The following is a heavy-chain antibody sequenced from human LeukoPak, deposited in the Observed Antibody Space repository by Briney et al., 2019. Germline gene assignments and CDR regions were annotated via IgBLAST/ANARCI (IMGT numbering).Heavy chain of an antibody. Sequence: SETLSLTCTVSGGSISSYYWSWIRQPPGKGLEWIGYIYYSGSTSYNRSLKSRVTISVDTSKNQFSLKVSSVAAADTAVYYCARVSLVRGAPDYYFDYWGQGTLVTVSS. J-gene: IGHJ4*02. D-gene: IGHD3-10*01. CDR2: IYYSGST. CDR1: GGSISSYY. CDR3: ARVSLVRGAPDYYFDY. V-gene: IGHV4-59*01.